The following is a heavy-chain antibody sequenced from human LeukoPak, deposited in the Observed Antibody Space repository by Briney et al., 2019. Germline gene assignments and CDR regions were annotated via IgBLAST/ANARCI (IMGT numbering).Heavy chain of an antibody. CDR2: IYYSGNT. CDR3: ARQTGSGLFILP. J-gene: IGHJ4*02. Sequence: SETLSLTCTVSGVSISSSNSCWGWIRQPPGKGLEWIGSIYYSGNTYYNASLKSQVSISIDTSKNQFSLRLTSVTAADTAVYYCARQTGSGLFILPGGQGTLVTVFS. CDR1: GVSISSSNSC. D-gene: IGHD3/OR15-3a*01. V-gene: IGHV4-39*01.